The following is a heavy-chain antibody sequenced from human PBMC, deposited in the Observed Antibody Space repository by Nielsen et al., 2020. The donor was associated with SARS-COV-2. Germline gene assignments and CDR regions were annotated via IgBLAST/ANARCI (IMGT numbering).Heavy chain of an antibody. Sequence: GESLKISCAASGFTFSSYSMNWVRQAPGKGLEWVSSISSSSSYIYYADSVKGRFTISRDNAKNSLYLQMNSLRAEDTAVYYCARDHKSGYYPPFDYWGQGTLVTVSS. CDR2: ISSSSSYI. CDR3: ARDHKSGYYPPFDY. V-gene: IGHV3-21*01. J-gene: IGHJ4*02. CDR1: GFTFSSYS. D-gene: IGHD3-3*01.